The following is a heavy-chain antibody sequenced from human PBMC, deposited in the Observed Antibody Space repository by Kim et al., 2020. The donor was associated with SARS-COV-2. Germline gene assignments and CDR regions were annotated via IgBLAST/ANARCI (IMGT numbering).Heavy chain of an antibody. CDR2: ISGSGGST. CDR3: AKDLAGGGYSGYDSDY. J-gene: IGHJ4*02. Sequence: GGSLRLSCAASGFTFSSYAMSWVRQAPGKGLEWVSAISGSGGSTYYADSVKGRFTISRDNSKNTLYLQMNSLRAEDTAVYYCAKDLAGGGYSGYDSDYWGQGTLVTVSS. V-gene: IGHV3-23*01. D-gene: IGHD5-12*01. CDR1: GFTFSSYA.